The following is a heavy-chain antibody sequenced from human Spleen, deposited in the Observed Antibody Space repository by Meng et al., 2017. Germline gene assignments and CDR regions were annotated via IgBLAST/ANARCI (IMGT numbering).Heavy chain of an antibody. CDR1: GFTFSSYA. V-gene: IGHV3-23*01. J-gene: IGHJ4*02. CDR3: AKERDVVLLWFGESTYFDY. CDR2: ISGSGGST. Sequence: GESLKISCAASGFTFSSYAMSWVRQAPGKGLEWVSGISGSGGSTYYADSVKGRFTISRDNSKNTLYLQMNSLRAEDTAVYYCAKERDVVLLWFGESTYFDYWGQGTLVTVSS. D-gene: IGHD3-10*01.